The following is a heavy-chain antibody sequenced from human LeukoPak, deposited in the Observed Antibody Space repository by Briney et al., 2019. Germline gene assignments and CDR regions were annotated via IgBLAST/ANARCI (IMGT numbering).Heavy chain of an antibody. CDR2: ISASGQTI. J-gene: IGHJ4*02. D-gene: IGHD3-3*01. CDR3: ARSARLMKGVVEVTALDD. V-gene: IGHV3-48*03. Sequence: PGGSLRLSCAASGFSFSTYEFHWVRQAPGKGLEWVSYISASGQTIYYADSVRGRFTISRDNAKNSLYLQMNSLGAEDTAVYYCARSARLMKGVVEVTALDDWGQGTLVTVSS. CDR1: GFSFSTYE.